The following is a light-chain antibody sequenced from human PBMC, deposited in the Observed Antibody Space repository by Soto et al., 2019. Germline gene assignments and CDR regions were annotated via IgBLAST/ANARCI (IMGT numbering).Light chain of an antibody. Sequence: DIPMTQSPSSLSASVGDRVTITCRASQSISIYLNWYQQKPGKAPKLLIYAASSFQIGVPSRFSGSGSGTDFTLAISSLQPEDFATYYCQQSYSTPPFTFGQGTKLEIK. V-gene: IGKV1-39*01. CDR1: QSISIY. CDR2: AAS. J-gene: IGKJ2*01. CDR3: QQSYSTPPFT.